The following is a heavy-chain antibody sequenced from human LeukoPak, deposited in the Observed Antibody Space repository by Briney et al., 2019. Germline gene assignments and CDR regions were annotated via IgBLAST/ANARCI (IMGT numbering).Heavy chain of an antibody. CDR2: INHSGST. CDR1: GECLRGEY. Sequence: KPSETVSLRCGVGGECLRGEYWSGLRQPRGKGLEWIGEINHSGSTNYNPSLKSRVTISVDTSTNQFSLKLSSVTAADTAVYYCAGFDSSGYFSVYWGQGTLVTVSS. CDR3: AGFDSSGYFSVY. V-gene: IGHV4-34*01. D-gene: IGHD3-22*01. J-gene: IGHJ4*02.